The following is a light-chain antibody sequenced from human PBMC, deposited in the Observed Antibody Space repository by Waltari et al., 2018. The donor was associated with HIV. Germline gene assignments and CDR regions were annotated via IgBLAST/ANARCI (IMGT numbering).Light chain of an antibody. CDR3: CSYGGSGSPWV. V-gene: IGLV2-23*02. CDR1: GRAVGTFNL. J-gene: IGLJ3*02. Sequence: QSALTPPAPVSGSPGQSLTISCTGTGRAVGTFNLVSCYHHHQGKAPKLMIYEVTKRPSGVSERFSGSKSYNTTSLTISGLQAEDEGDYYCCSYGGSGSPWVFGGGTKLTVL. CDR2: EVT.